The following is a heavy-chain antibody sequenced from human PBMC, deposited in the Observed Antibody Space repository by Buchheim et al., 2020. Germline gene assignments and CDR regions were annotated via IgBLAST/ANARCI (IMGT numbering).Heavy chain of an antibody. CDR3: AKKIGYCSSTSCYTGTGNYYYFGMDV. CDR1: GFTFRSYG. D-gene: IGHD2-2*02. Sequence: QVQLVESGGGVVQPGRSLRLSCAASGFTFRSYGMHWVRQAPGKGLEWVALISYDGSNKDYADSVNGRFTISRDNSKNTLYLQMSSLRPEDTAVYYCAKKIGYCSSTSCYTGTGNYYYFGMDVWGQGTT. V-gene: IGHV3-30*18. CDR2: ISYDGSNK. J-gene: IGHJ6*02.